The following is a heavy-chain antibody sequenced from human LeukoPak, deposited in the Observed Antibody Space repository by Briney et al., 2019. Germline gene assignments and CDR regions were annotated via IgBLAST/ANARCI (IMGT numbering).Heavy chain of an antibody. CDR2: IHHSGST. Sequence: SETLSLTCAVYGGSFSGYYWSWIRQPPGKGLERLGEIHHSGSTNYNPSLKSRVTISVDTSKNQFSLKLSSVTAADTAVYYCARVRTIFGVGRDWFDPWGQGTLVTVSS. J-gene: IGHJ5*02. CDR3: ARVRTIFGVGRDWFDP. CDR1: GGSFSGYY. V-gene: IGHV4-34*01. D-gene: IGHD3-3*01.